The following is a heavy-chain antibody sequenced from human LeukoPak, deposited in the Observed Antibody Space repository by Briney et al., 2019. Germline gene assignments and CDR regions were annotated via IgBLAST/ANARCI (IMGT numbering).Heavy chain of an antibody. J-gene: IGHJ3*02. CDR1: GFTFSSYW. D-gene: IGHD2-15*01. Sequence: GGSRRLSCAASGFTFSSYWMSWVRQAPGKGLEWVANIKQDGSEKYYVDSVKGRFTISRDNAKNSLYLQMNSLRAEDTAVYYCASDFVVVNAFDIWGQGTMVTVSS. V-gene: IGHV3-7*01. CDR2: IKQDGSEK. CDR3: ASDFVVVNAFDI.